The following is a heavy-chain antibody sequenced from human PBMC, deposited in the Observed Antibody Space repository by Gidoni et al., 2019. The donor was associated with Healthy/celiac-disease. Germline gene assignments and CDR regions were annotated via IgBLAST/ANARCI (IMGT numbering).Heavy chain of an antibody. CDR2: IYYSGST. J-gene: IGHJ4*02. CDR3: ASGMVYAKLDY. D-gene: IGHD2-8*01. CDR1: GGSISSYY. V-gene: IGHV4-59*08. Sequence: QVQLQESGPGLVKPSETLSLTCTVSGGSISSYYWSWIRQPPGKGLEWIGYIYYSGSTNYNPSLKSRVTISVDTSKNQFSLKLSSVTAADTAVYYCASGMVYAKLDYWGQGTLVTVSS.